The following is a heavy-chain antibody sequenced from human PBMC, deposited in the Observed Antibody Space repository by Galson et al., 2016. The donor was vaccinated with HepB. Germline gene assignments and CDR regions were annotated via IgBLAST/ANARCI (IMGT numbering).Heavy chain of an antibody. D-gene: IGHD6-13*01. CDR3: ARDRGLASGGWFDP. Sequence: SLRLSCAASGFTFSNCTMIWVRQAPGKGLEWLSCISRNSHFMYYANSVKGRFTISRDIANNSLFLQMTSLRDEDTAVYYCARDRGLASGGWFDPWGQETQVTVS. J-gene: IGHJ5*02. CDR2: ISRNSHFM. CDR1: GFTFSNCT. V-gene: IGHV3-21*01.